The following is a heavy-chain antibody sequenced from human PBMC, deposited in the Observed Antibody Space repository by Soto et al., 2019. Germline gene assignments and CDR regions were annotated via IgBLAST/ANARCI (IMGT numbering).Heavy chain of an antibody. D-gene: IGHD3-10*01. J-gene: IGHJ5*02. Sequence: GGSLRLSCAASGFSFSNYWMHWVRQAPGKGLMWVSRINTDGSRTTYADSVKGRFAISRDNAKNTVYLQMNSLRAEDTAVYYCARVKSGSYDWFDPWGQGTLVTVSS. CDR3: ARVKSGSYDWFDP. V-gene: IGHV3-74*03. CDR1: GFSFSNYW. CDR2: INTDGSRT.